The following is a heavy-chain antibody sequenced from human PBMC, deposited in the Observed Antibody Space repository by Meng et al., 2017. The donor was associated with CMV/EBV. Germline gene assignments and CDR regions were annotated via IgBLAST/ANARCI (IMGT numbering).Heavy chain of an antibody. CDR2: IYTSGST. CDR3: ARDSSGWYPHFDY. Sequence: QVQRQGSGPVRVKHSETLSRTCTGSGGSNSSYNWSWLRQPAGKGLEWIGRIYTSGSTNYNPSLKSRVTMSVDTSKNQFSLKLSSVTAADTAVYYCARDSSGWYPHFDYWGQGTLVTVSS. J-gene: IGHJ4*02. CDR1: GGSNSSYN. V-gene: IGHV4-4*07. D-gene: IGHD6-19*01.